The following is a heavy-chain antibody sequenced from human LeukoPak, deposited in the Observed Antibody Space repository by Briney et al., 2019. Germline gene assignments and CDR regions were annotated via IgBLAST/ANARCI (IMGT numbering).Heavy chain of an antibody. Sequence: PAGSLRLTCAASGFTFSSYSMDWVRKTPATGMELVSSISGSSSYIYYADSVRGRFTISRDNAKKSLYLQMNSLRAEDTAVYYCARGAQTVAAADNWFDPWGQGTLVTVSS. CDR2: ISGSSSYI. J-gene: IGHJ5*02. D-gene: IGHD6-13*01. CDR3: ARGAQTVAAADNWFDP. V-gene: IGHV3-21*01. CDR1: GFTFSSYS.